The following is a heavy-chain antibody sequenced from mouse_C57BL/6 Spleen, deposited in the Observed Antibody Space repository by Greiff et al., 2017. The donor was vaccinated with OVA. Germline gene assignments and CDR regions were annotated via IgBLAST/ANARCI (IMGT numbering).Heavy chain of an antibody. D-gene: IGHD1-1*01. CDR1: GFSLSTSGMG. CDR3: ARKLLYYGAMDY. J-gene: IGHJ4*01. V-gene: IGHV8-12*01. CDR2: IYWDDDK. Sequence: QVTLKVSGPGILQSSQTLSLTCSFSGFSLSTSGMGVSWIRQPSGKGLEWLAHIYWDDDKCYNPSLKSRPTIAKATSSNQVFLKITTVDTANTATDNCARKLLYYGAMDYWGQGTSVTVSS.